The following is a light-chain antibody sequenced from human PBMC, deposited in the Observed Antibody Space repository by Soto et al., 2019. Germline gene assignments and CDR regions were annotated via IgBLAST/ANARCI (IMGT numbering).Light chain of an antibody. CDR2: EVR. CDR3: SSYTSSSTPVV. V-gene: IGLV2-14*01. Sequence: QSALTQPASVSGSPGQSITISCTGTSSDVGGYNYVSWYQQHPGQAPKLMIDEVRNRPSGVSNRFSGSKSGNTASLTISGLQAADEAAYYCSSYTSSSTPVVFGTGTQLTVL. CDR1: SSDVGGYNY. J-gene: IGLJ1*01.